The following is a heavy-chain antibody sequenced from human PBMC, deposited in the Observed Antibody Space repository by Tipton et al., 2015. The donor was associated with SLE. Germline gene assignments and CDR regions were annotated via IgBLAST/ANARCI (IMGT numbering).Heavy chain of an antibody. D-gene: IGHD2-2*01. CDR3: AREGCSSISCNYYYYYYMDV. J-gene: IGHJ6*03. V-gene: IGHV3-7*01. CDR2: IKQDGIER. CDR1: GFSFSYHW. Sequence: SLRLSCAASGFSFSYHWMTWVRQAPGKGLEWVANIKQDGIERYYVDSVKGRFTISRDNSKNTLYLQMNSLRVEDTAVYHCAREGCSSISCNYYYYYYMDVWGKGTTVTVSS.